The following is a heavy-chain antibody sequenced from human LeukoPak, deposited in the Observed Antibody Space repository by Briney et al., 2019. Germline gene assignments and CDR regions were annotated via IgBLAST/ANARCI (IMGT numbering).Heavy chain of an antibody. CDR2: ISTYNGNT. CDR3: ARGAPGLAYCGGDCYPPNWFDP. V-gene: IGHV1-18*01. CDR1: GYTFTTYG. D-gene: IGHD2-21*02. J-gene: IGHJ5*02. Sequence: ASVKVSCKASGYTFTTYGISWVRQAPGQGLEWMGWISTYNGNTNYAQRFQGRVTLTTDTSTSTTYMEVRNLRSDDTAVYYCARGAPGLAYCGGDCYPPNWFDPWGQGTLVTVSS.